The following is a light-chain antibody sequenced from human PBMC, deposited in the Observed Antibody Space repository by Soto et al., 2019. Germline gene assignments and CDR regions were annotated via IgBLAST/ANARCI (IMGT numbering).Light chain of an antibody. Sequence: EIVMTQSPATLSVSPGEGVTLSCRASQTVPSRIAWYQQKPGQAPSLLIYCASTRATGVLDRFSGTGSGTEFTLTISSLKSEDYAVYYCQQYKSWSPITFGQGTRLEIK. CDR2: CAS. CDR1: QTVPSR. J-gene: IGKJ5*01. V-gene: IGKV3-15*01. CDR3: QQYKSWSPIT.